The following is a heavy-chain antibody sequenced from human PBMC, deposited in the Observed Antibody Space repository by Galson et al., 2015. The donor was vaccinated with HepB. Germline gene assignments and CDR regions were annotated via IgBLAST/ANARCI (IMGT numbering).Heavy chain of an antibody. CDR3: ARVSPITGTTRVSDY. CDR2: ISSSSRI. V-gene: IGHV3-48*01. CDR1: GFTFNSYS. D-gene: IGHD1-7*01. J-gene: IGHJ4*02. Sequence: SLRLSCAASGFTFNSYSMNWVRQAPGKGLEWVSYISSSSRIYYADSVKGRFTISRDNAKNSLYLQMDSLRAEDTAVYYCARVSPITGTTRVSDYWGQGTLVTVSS.